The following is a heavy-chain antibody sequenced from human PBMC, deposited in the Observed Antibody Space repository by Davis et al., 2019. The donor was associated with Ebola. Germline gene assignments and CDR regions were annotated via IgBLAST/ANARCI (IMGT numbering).Heavy chain of an antibody. J-gene: IGHJ4*02. Sequence: GGSLRLSCAASGFTFSASAIQWVRQASGKGLEWLGRIRSKTNNYATEYVASVRGRITMSRDDSKNTAYLQMNSLKTEDTAVYYCAVIWSGYYSLDYWGQGTLVTVSS. V-gene: IGHV3-73*01. CDR2: IRSKTNNYAT. CDR3: AVIWSGYYSLDY. D-gene: IGHD3-3*01. CDR1: GFTFSASA.